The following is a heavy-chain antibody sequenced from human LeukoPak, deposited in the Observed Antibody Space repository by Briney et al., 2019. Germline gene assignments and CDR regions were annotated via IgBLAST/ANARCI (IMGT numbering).Heavy chain of an antibody. D-gene: IGHD3-22*01. CDR1: GFTFSSYS. CDR3: ARETTMIVVVTKDYYYYYMDV. Sequence: GGSLRLSCAASGFTFSSYSMNWVRQAPGKGLEWVSSISSSSSYIYYADSVKGRFTISRDNAKNSLYLQMNSLRAEDTAVYYCARETTMIVVVTKDYYYYYMDVWGKGTTVTVSS. CDR2: ISSSSSYI. J-gene: IGHJ6*03. V-gene: IGHV3-21*01.